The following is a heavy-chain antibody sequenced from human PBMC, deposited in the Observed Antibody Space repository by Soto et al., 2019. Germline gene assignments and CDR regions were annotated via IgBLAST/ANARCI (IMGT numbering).Heavy chain of an antibody. Sequence: PGESLKISCKGSVYSFTSCWIGWVRQMAGKGLEWMGIIYPGDSDTRYSPSFQGQVTISADKSISTAYPQWSSLKASDTAMYYCARLYGGNSDVGSRYAFYIWGQGTMVTVSS. V-gene: IGHV5-51*01. CDR1: VYSFTSCW. J-gene: IGHJ3*02. D-gene: IGHD4-17*01. CDR2: IYPGDSDT. CDR3: ARLYGGNSDVGSRYAFYI.